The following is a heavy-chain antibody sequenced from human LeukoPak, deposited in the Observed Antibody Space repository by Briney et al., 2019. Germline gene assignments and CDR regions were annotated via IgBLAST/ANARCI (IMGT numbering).Heavy chain of an antibody. Sequence: GGSLRLSCAASGFTFSSYWMTWVRQAPGKGLEWVANIKQDGGEKYYVDSVKGRFTISRDNAKNSLYLQMNSLGAEDTAVYYCARDRMGDCSGGSCYNGFDYWGQGTLVTVSS. CDR2: IKQDGGEK. CDR1: GFTFSSYW. V-gene: IGHV3-7*01. D-gene: IGHD2-15*01. J-gene: IGHJ4*02. CDR3: ARDRMGDCSGGSCYNGFDY.